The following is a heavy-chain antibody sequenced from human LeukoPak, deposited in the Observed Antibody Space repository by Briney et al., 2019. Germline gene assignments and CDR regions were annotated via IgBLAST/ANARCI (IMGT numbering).Heavy chain of an antibody. J-gene: IGHJ4*02. CDR3: EKDDY. Sequence: ASVKVSCKASGFIFTAYYIHWVRQAPGQGLEWMGWNNPNNGDTNYAQKFQGRVTMTRDTSVSTAYMELSSLRSDDTAVYYCEKDDYWGQGTLVTVSS. V-gene: IGHV1-2*02. CDR2: NNPNNGDT. CDR1: GFIFTAYY.